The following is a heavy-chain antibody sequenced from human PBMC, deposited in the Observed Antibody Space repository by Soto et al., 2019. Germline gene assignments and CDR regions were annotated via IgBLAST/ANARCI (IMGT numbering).Heavy chain of an antibody. Sequence: QVQLQQWGAGLLKPSETLSLTCAVYGGSFSGYYWSWIPQPPGKGLEWIGEINHSGSTNYNPSLKSRVTISVDTSKNQFFLKLSSVTAADTAVYYCAARPVAGVLSVDYWGQGTLVTVSS. V-gene: IGHV4-34*01. CDR1: GGSFSGYY. D-gene: IGHD6-19*01. CDR3: AARPVAGVLSVDY. CDR2: INHSGST. J-gene: IGHJ4*02.